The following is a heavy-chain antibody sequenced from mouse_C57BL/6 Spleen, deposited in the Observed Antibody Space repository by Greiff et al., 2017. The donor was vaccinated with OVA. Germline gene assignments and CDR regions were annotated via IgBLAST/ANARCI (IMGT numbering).Heavy chain of an antibody. D-gene: IGHD1-1*01. J-gene: IGHJ4*01. CDR3: ARVGDGPYGAMDY. V-gene: IGHV5-16*01. Sequence: EVKLVESEGGLVQPGSSMKLSCTASGFTFSDYYMAWVRQVPEKGLEWVANINYDGSSTYYLDSLKSRFIISRDNAKNFLYLQMSSLKSEDTATYYCARVGDGPYGAMDYWGQGTSVTVSS. CDR1: GFTFSDYY. CDR2: INYDGSST.